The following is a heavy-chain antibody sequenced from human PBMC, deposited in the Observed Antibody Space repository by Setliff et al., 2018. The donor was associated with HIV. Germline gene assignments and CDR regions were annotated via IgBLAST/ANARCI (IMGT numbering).Heavy chain of an antibody. CDR1: GYTFTNYY. J-gene: IGHJ5*02. Sequence: ASVKVSCKASGYTFTNYYMHWVRQAPGQGLEWMGWINPNSGGTNYAQKFQGRVTMTRDTSTLYMELRSLRFDDTAMYYCASSNWQLVADHWGQGTLVTVSS. CDR3: ASSNWQLVADH. D-gene: IGHD6-13*01. CDR2: INPNSGGT. V-gene: IGHV1-2*02.